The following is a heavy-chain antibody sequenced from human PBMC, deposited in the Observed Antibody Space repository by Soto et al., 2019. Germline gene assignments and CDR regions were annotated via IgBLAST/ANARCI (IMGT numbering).Heavy chain of an antibody. V-gene: IGHV4-59*01. J-gene: IGHJ6*03. CDR3: ARDQGSGFGDQEYYMDV. Sequence: PSETLSLTCTVSGGSISSYYWSWIRQPPGKGLEWIGYIYYSGSTNYNPSLKSRVTISVDTSKNQFSLKLSSVTAADTAVYYCARDQGSGFGDQEYYMDVWGKGTTATAPS. CDR2: IYYSGST. CDR1: GGSISSYY. D-gene: IGHD3-10*01.